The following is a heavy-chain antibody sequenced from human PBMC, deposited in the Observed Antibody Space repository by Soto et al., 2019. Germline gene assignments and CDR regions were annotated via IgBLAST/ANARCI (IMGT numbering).Heavy chain of an antibody. J-gene: IGHJ4*02. CDR1: GFTFSSYA. CDR2: IRGSGGST. V-gene: IGHV3-23*01. D-gene: IGHD5-18*01. Sequence: GESLKISCAASGFTFSSYAMSWVRQAPGKGLEWVSAIRGSGGSTYYADSVKGRFTISRDNSKNTLYLQMNSLRAEDTAVYYCAKDLLDTAMVFVIGFDYWGQGTLVTVSS. CDR3: AKDLLDTAMVFVIGFDY.